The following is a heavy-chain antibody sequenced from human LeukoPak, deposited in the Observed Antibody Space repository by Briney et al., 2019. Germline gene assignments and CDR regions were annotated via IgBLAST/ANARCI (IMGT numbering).Heavy chain of an antibody. CDR1: GFTFSSYG. V-gene: IGHV3-30*03. CDR3: ARDLVGATIYFDY. CDR2: ISYDGSNK. D-gene: IGHD1-26*01. J-gene: IGHJ4*02. Sequence: QTGGSLRLSCAASGFTFSSYGMHWVRQAPGKGLEWVAVISYDGSNKYYADSVKGRFTISRDNSKNTLYLQMNSLRAEDTAVYYCARDLVGATIYFDYWGQGTLVTVSS.